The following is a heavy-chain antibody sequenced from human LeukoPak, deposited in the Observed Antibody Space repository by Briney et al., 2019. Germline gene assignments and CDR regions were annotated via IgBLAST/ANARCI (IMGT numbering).Heavy chain of an antibody. V-gene: IGHV4-59*11. CDR1: GGSISSHY. D-gene: IGHD3-22*01. J-gene: IGHJ4*02. CDR2: IYYSGST. CDR3: ARRRYYYDSSGCFDY. Sequence: PSETLSLTCTVSGGSISSHYWSWIRQPPGKGLEWIGYIYYSGSTNYNPSLKSRVTISVGTSKNQFSLKLSSVTAADTAVYYCARRRYYYDSSGCFDYWGQGTLVTVSS.